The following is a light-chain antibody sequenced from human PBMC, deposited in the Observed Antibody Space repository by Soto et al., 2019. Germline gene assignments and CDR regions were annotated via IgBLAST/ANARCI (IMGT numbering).Light chain of an antibody. Sequence: DIQMTQSPSSLSASVGDRVTITCRASQSISSYLNWYQQKPGKAPKLLIYAASSLQSGVPSRFSGSGSGTDCTLTISSLQPEDFATYYSQQSYSNSYTLRQGTKLEIK. CDR2: AAS. J-gene: IGKJ2*01. CDR1: QSISSY. V-gene: IGKV1-39*01. CDR3: QQSYSNSYT.